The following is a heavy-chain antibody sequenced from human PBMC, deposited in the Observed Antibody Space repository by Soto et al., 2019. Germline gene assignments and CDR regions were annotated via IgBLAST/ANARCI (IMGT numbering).Heavy chain of an antibody. J-gene: IGHJ4*02. Sequence: EVQLVESGGGLVKPGGSLRLSCAASGFTFSSYSMNWVRQAPGKGLEWVSSISTSSSYIHYADSVKGRFTISRDNAKNSMYLQMNSQRAEDTAVYYCARGGSGRYEKVDYWGQGTLVTVSS. CDR2: ISTSSSYI. CDR1: GFTFSSYS. V-gene: IGHV3-21*01. D-gene: IGHD6-19*01. CDR3: ARGGSGRYEKVDY.